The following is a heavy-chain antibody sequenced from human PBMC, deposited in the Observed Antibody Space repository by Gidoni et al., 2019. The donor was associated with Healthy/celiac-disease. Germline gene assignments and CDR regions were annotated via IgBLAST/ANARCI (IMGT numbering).Heavy chain of an antibody. D-gene: IGHD4-17*01. CDR3: ARTLKYYYGGNFWELLDFDY. J-gene: IGHJ4*02. V-gene: IGHV1-8*01. CDR2: MNPNSGNT. Sequence: QVQLVQSGAEVKKPGASVKVSCKASGYTFTSYDINWVRQATGQGLEWMGWMNPNSGNTGYAQKFQGRVTMTRNTSISTAYMELSSLRSEDTAVYYCARTLKYYYGGNFWELLDFDYWGQGTLVTVSS. CDR1: GYTFTSYD.